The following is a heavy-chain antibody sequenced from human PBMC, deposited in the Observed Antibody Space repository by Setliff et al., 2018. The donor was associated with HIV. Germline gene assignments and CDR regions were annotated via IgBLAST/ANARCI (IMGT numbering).Heavy chain of an antibody. CDR1: GGSIRSSDYY. V-gene: IGHV4-39*01. CDR2: IYYSGST. D-gene: IGHD6-13*01. Sequence: PSETLSLTCTVPGGSIRSSDYYWGWIRQPPGKGLEWIGSIYYSGSTYYNPSLKSRVTISVDTSKNQFSLKLSSVTAADTSVYYCATYSSSWPDYWGQGTLVTVSS. J-gene: IGHJ4*02. CDR3: ATYSSSWPDY.